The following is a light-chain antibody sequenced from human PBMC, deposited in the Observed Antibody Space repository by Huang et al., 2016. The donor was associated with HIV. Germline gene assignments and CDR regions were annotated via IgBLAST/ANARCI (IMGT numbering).Light chain of an antibody. J-gene: IGKJ3*01. CDR1: QDISNY. V-gene: IGKV1-33*01. CDR3: QQYDNLLFT. CDR2: DAS. Sequence: DIQMTQSPSSLSASVGDRVTITCQASQDISNYLNWYKQKSGKAPKLLIYDASNLETGVPSRFSGSGSGTDFTFTISSLQPEDIATYYCQQYDNLLFTFGPGTKVDIK.